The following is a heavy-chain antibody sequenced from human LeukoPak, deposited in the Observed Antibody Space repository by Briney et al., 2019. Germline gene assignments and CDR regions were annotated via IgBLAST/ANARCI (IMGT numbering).Heavy chain of an antibody. Sequence: GGTLSLSCAASGFTFSSYWMIWVRQAPGQGREWGANIKQDGSEKDYVDSVNGRFTTSRDNAKNSLYLQMNSLRAEDTAVYYCARDDCSSISCYHNWFDPWGQGTLVTISS. CDR2: IKQDGSEK. D-gene: IGHD2-2*01. V-gene: IGHV3-7*01. CDR1: GFTFSSYW. CDR3: ARDDCSSISCYHNWFDP. J-gene: IGHJ5*02.